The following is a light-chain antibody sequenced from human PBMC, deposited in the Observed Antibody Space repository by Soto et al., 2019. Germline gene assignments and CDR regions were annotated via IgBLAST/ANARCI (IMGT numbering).Light chain of an antibody. J-gene: IGKJ5*01. V-gene: IGKV3-15*01. CDR2: GAS. CDR3: QQYNNWPPT. CDR1: QSVSSN. Sequence: EIVMTQSPATLSVSPGERATLSYRASQSVSSNLAWYQQKPGQAPRLLIYGASTRATGIPARFSGSGSGTEFTLTISSLQSEEFAFYYCQQYNNWPPTFGQGTR.